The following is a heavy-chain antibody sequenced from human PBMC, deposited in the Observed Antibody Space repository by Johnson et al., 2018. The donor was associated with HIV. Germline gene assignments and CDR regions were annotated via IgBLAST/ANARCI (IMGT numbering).Heavy chain of an antibody. D-gene: IGHD3-10*01. Sequence: VQLVESGGGLVQPGGSLRLSCAASGFTFSSYAMSWVRQAPGKGLEWVSVISWDGGSTYYADSVKGRFTISRDNAKNALCLQMNSLIAEDTAVYYCARDLVRNALDIWGQGTMVTVSS. CDR3: ARDLVRNALDI. CDR2: ISWDGGST. CDR1: GFTFSSYA. J-gene: IGHJ3*02. V-gene: IGHV3-23*04.